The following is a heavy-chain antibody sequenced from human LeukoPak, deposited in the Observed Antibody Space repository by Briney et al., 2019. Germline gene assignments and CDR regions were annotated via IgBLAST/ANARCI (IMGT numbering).Heavy chain of an antibody. V-gene: IGHV3-21*01. CDR3: ARSKMTTVATVDY. CDR1: GFTFSSYS. Sequence: GGSLRLSCAASGFTFSSYSMNWVRQAPGKGLEWVSSISSSSSYIYYADSVKGRFTISRDNAKNSLYLQMNSLRAEGTAVYYCARSKMTTVATVDYWGQGTLVTVSS. J-gene: IGHJ4*02. CDR2: ISSSSSYI. D-gene: IGHD4-23*01.